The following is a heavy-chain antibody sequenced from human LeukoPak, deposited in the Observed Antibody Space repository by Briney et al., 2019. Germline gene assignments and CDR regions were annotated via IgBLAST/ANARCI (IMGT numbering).Heavy chain of an antibody. CDR2: MNPNSGNT. Sequence: GASVKVSCKASGYTFTSYDINWVRQATGQGLEWMGWMNPNSGNTGYAQKFKGRVTMTRNTSISTAYMQLSSLRAEDTAVYYCARGTFGLGSTSCYLYWGQGTLVTVSS. CDR3: ARGTFGLGSTSCYLY. J-gene: IGHJ4*02. D-gene: IGHD2-2*01. CDR1: GYTFTSYD. V-gene: IGHV1-8*01.